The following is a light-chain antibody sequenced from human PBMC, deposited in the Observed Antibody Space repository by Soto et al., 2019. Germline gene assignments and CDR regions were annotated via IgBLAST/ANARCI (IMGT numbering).Light chain of an antibody. CDR1: QTVSRMY. J-gene: IGKJ3*01. Sequence: EIVLTQSPGTLSLSPEERATLSCRASQTVSRMYLSWFQQKPGQAPRLLIYGASSRATGIPDRFSGSGSGTDFTLTISRLEPEDFAVYYCQQYGSSLFTFGPGTKVDIK. CDR3: QQYGSSLFT. CDR2: GAS. V-gene: IGKV3-20*01.